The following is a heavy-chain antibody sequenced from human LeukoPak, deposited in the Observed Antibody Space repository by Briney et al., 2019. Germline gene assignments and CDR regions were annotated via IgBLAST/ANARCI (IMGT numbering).Heavy chain of an antibody. CDR1: GGSISSSNW. V-gene: IGHV4-4*02. CDR2: IYHSGST. J-gene: IGHJ4*02. D-gene: IGHD5-24*01. CDR3: ARHSTSGGYNLAADY. Sequence: PSGTLSLTCAVSGGSISSSNWWSWVRQPPGKGLEWIGEIYHSGSTNYNPSLKSRVTISVDKSKNQFSLKLSSVTAADTALYYCARHSTSGGYNLAADYWGQGTLVTVSS.